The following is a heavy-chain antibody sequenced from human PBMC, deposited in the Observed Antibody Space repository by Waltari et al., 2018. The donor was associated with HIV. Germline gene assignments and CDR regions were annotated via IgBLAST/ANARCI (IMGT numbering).Heavy chain of an antibody. J-gene: IGHJ4*02. V-gene: IGHV4-34*02. CDR3: AREAGYNSGWYGGYYFDF. CDR1: GGSFSGYY. Sequence: QVQLQQWGARQLKASDTLSLTCAVYGGSFSGYYWTWIRQSPGKGLEWIGEINHSGTTNSSPSLKSRVTISRDTSKNQFALKLTSVTAADTAVYYCAREAGYNSGWYGGYYFDFWGQGALVTVSS. D-gene: IGHD6-19*01. CDR2: INHSGTT.